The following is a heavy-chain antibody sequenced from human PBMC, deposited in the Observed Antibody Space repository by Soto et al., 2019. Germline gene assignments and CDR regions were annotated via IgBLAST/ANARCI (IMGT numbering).Heavy chain of an antibody. CDR1: GYTFTRYD. CDR3: ARAWGTPRDY. D-gene: IGHD3-16*01. V-gene: IGHV1-8*01. Sequence: GASVKVSCKASGYTFTRYDINWVRQATGQDLEYLGWMNPNSGNTGYVQKFQGRVTMTRNTSISTAYMELSSLRSEDTAVYYCARAWGTPRDYWGQGTLVTVSS. CDR2: MNPNSGNT. J-gene: IGHJ4*02.